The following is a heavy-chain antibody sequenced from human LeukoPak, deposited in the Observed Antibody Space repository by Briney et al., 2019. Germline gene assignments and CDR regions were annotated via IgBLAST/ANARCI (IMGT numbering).Heavy chain of an antibody. CDR3: ARSSGYMSY. J-gene: IGHJ4*02. V-gene: IGHV4-38-2*02. D-gene: IGHD3-22*01. CDR2: IYHSGST. CDR1: HYSINSNYY. Sequence: PSETLSLTCTVSHYSINSNYYWGWIRQPPGKGLEWIGSIYHSGSTYYNPSLKSRVTISVDTSKNQFSLKLTSVTAADTAVYYCARSSGYMSYWGQGTLVTVSS.